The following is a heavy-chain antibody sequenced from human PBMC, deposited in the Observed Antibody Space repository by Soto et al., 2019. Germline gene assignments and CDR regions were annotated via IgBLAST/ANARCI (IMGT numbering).Heavy chain of an antibody. CDR1: GFTFSDYY. CDR3: ARDSVYYGDYELNYFDY. D-gene: IGHD4-17*01. Sequence: GGSLRLSCAASGFTFSDYYMSWIRQAPRKGLEWISYISSSSSYTNYADSVKGRFTISRDNAKNSLYLQMNSLRAEDTAVYYCARDSVYYGDYELNYFDYWGQGTLVTVS. V-gene: IGHV3-11*05. J-gene: IGHJ4*02. CDR2: ISSSSSYT.